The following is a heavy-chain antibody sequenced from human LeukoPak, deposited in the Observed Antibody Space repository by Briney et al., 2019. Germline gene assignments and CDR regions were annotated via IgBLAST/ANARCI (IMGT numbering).Heavy chain of an antibody. V-gene: IGHV5-51*01. CDR1: GYSFTSYW. D-gene: IGHD2-2*01. CDR3: ATLNVVVPAASWFDP. CDR2: IYPGDSDT. J-gene: IGHJ5*02. Sequence: TPGESLKISCKGSGYSFTSYWIGWVRQMPGKGLEWMGIIYPGDSDTRYSPSFQGQVTISADKSISTAYLQWSSLKASDTAMYYCATLNVVVPAASWFDPSGQGTLVTVSS.